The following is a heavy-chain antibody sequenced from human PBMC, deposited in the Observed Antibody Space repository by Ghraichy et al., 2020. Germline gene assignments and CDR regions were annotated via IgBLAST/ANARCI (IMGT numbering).Heavy chain of an antibody. V-gene: IGHV3-23*01. D-gene: IGHD5-18*01. CDR1: GFTFSSYA. CDR3: AKASRGYSYGVYYYYGMDV. J-gene: IGHJ6*02. Sequence: GGSLRLSCAASGFTFSSYAMSWVRQAPGKGLEWVSAISGSGGSTYYADSVKGRFTISRDNSKNTLYLQMNSLRAEDTAVYYCAKASRGYSYGVYYYYGMDVWGQGTTVTVSS. CDR2: ISGSGGST.